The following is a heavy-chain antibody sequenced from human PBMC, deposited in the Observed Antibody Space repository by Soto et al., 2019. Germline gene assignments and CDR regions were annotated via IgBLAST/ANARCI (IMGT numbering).Heavy chain of an antibody. Sequence: SETLSLTCAVSGDSINSSHWWNWVRQPPEKGLEWIGQISHSGSTNYNPSLTSRVTISVDKSKNHFSLKLTSVTAADTAVYYCSSRHFWSRRWADRRRDYWGQGTLVPVPS. J-gene: IGHJ4*02. CDR2: ISHSGST. V-gene: IGHV4-4*02. CDR1: GDSINSSHW. CDR3: SSRHFWSRRWADRRRDY. D-gene: IGHD3-3*02.